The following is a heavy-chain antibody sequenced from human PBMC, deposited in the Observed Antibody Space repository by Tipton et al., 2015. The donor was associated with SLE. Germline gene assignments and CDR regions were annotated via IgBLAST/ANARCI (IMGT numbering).Heavy chain of an antibody. CDR2: IYYRGSI. CDR3: VRRVGNWYFDL. D-gene: IGHD2-2*01. CDR1: GGSISSSSYY. J-gene: IGHJ2*01. V-gene: IGHV4-39*07. Sequence: TLSLTCTVSGGSISSSSYYWGWIRQPPGKGLAWIASIYYRGSIYFNPSLESRVTMSVDTSKNQFSLKLSSLTAADTAVYYCVRRVGNWYFDLWGRGTLVTVSS.